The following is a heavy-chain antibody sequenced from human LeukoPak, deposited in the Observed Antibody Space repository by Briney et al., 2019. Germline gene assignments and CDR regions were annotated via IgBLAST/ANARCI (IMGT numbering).Heavy chain of an antibody. D-gene: IGHD2-15*01. CDR3: ARDRSGPLLTPTNWFDP. CDR1: GFTFSSYG. Sequence: GGSLRLSCAASGFTFSSYGMHWVRQAPGKGLVWVSRINSDGSSTSYADSVKGRFTISRDNAKNTLYLQMNSLRAEDTAVYYCARDRSGPLLTPTNWFDPWGQGTLVTVSS. CDR2: INSDGSST. V-gene: IGHV3-74*01. J-gene: IGHJ5*02.